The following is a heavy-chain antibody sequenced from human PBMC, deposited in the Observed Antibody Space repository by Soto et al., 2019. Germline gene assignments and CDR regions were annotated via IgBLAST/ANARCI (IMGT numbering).Heavy chain of an antibody. CDR3: ARAQRPNAFDI. V-gene: IGHV6-1*01. CDR1: GDSVSSNSAA. D-gene: IGHD6-25*01. J-gene: IGHJ3*02. CDR2: TYYRSKWYN. Sequence: PSQTLSLPCAISGDSVSSNSAAWNWIRQPPSRGLEWLGRTYYRSKWYNDYAVSVKSRITINPDTSKNQFSLQLNSVTPEDTAVYYCARAQRPNAFDIWGQGTMVTVSS.